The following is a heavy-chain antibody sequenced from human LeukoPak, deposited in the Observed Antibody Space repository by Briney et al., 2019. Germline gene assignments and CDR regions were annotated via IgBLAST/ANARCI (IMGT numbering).Heavy chain of an antibody. V-gene: IGHV4-4*07. CDR2: IYTSGST. CDR1: GGSISSYY. J-gene: IGHJ6*03. CDR3: ARGHIVVVPAARVYYYYYMDV. Sequence: SETLSLTCTVSGGSISSYYWSWIRQPAGKGLEWIGRIYTSGSTNYNPSLKSRATISVDTSKNQFSLKLSSVTAADTAVYYCARGHIVVVPAARVYYYYYMDVWGKGTTVTVS. D-gene: IGHD2-2*01.